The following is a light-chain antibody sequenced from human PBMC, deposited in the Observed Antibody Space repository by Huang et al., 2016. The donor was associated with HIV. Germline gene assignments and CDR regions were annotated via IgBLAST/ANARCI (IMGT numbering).Light chain of an antibody. CDR2: GAS. Sequence: IVMTQSPASLSVSPGERATLSCRACQSTSGNLAWYQQKPGQAPRLLIYGASTSAPGSPAKLSGGGAGTEFTLTISSLQSEDFAVYYCQQYNNWPPWTFGRGTKVEIK. V-gene: IGKV3-15*01. CDR1: QSTSGN. J-gene: IGKJ1*01. CDR3: QQYNNWPPWT.